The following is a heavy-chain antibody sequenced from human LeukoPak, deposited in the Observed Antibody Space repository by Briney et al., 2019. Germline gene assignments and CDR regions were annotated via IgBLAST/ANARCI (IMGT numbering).Heavy chain of an antibody. CDR2: IIPIFGTA. J-gene: IGHJ4*02. CDR3: ARLASGSYAKDY. Sequence: SVKVSCKASGGTFSSYAISWVRQAPGQGLEWMGGIIPIFGTANYAQKFQGRVTITTDESTSTAYMELSSLRSEDTAAYYCARLASGSYAKDYWGQGTLVTVSS. V-gene: IGHV1-69*05. D-gene: IGHD1-26*01. CDR1: GGTFSSYA.